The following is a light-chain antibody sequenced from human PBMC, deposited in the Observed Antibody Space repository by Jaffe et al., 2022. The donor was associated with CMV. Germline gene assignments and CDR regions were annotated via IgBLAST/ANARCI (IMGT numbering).Light chain of an antibody. CDR2: EVT. CDR3: CSYAGSRTPLV. CDR1: SSDIGNYNV. Sequence: QPALTQPASLSGSPGQSVTISCTGTSSDIGNYNVVSWYQRHPGKAPKLIIYEVTKRPSGVSDRFSGSKSGSTASLTISGLLAEDEGDYFCCSYAGSRTPLVFGTGTKVTVL. V-gene: IGLV2-23*02. J-gene: IGLJ1*01.